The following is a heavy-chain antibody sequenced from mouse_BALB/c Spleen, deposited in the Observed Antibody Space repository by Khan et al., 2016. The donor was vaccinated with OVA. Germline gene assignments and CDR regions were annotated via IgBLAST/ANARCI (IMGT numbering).Heavy chain of an antibody. CDR3: ARMARTIN. J-gene: IGHJ2*01. CDR2: INSNGGST. V-gene: IGHV5-6-3*01. CDR1: GFTFSSYG. Sequence: EVELVESGGGLVQPGGSLKLSCAASGFTFSSYGMSWVRQTPDKRLELVATINSNGGSTYYPDSVKGRFTISRDNAKNTLYLQMSSLKSEDTAMYYCARMARTINWGIGTTLTVSS.